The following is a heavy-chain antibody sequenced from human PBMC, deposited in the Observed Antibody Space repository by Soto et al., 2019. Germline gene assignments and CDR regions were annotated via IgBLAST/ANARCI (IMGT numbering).Heavy chain of an antibody. CDR3: ARDHGYSYGPYYYYYGMDV. Sequence: SETLSLTCTVSGGSIISGGYYFICIRQHPWNGLEWIGYIYYSGSTYYNPSLKSRVTISVDTSKNQFSLKLSSVTAADTAVYYCARDHGYSYGPYYYYYGMDVWGQGTTVTVSS. D-gene: IGHD5-18*01. J-gene: IGHJ6*02. CDR2: IYYSGST. CDR1: GGSIISGGYY. V-gene: IGHV4-31*03.